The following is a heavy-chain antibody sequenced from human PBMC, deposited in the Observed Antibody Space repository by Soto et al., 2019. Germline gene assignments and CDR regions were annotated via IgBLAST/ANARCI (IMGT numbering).Heavy chain of an antibody. CDR3: ARAGPRFCTNGVCWFDP. D-gene: IGHD2-8*01. J-gene: IGHJ5*02. Sequence: QLQLQESGSGLVKPSQTLSLTCAVSGGSISSGDYSWSWIRQPPGKGLEWIGYIYLIGSTYYSPSLKSRVTISIDRSKNQFSLNLSSVTAADTAVYYCARAGPRFCTNGVCWFDPWGQGTLVTVSS. CDR2: IYLIGST. V-gene: IGHV4-30-2*01. CDR1: GGSISSGDYS.